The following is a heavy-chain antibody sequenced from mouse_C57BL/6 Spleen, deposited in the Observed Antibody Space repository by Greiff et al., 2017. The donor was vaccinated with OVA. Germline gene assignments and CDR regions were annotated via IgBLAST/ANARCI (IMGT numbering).Heavy chain of an antibody. CDR1: GYTFTDYN. D-gene: IGHD2-2*01. Sequence: VQLQQSGPELVKPGASVKIPCKASGYTFTDYNMDWVKQSHGKSLEWIGDIYPNNGGTIYNQKFKGKATLTVDKSSCTAYMELRRLTSEDTAGYYCARGGGADYGYGVAYWGQGTLVTVAA. CDR3: ARGGGADYGYGVAY. V-gene: IGHV1-18*01. CDR2: IYPNNGGT. J-gene: IGHJ3*01.